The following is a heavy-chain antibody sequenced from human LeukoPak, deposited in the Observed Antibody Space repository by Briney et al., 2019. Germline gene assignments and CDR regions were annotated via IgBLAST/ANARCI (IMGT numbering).Heavy chain of an antibody. D-gene: IGHD2-2*01. V-gene: IGHV1-18*04. CDR1: GYTFTSYG. CDR3: ARAVVVPAADQVNWFDP. J-gene: IGHJ5*02. Sequence: ASVKVSFKASGYTFTSYGISWVRQAPGQGLEWMGWISAYNGNTNYAQKLQGRVTMTTDTSTSTAYMELRSLRSDDTAVYYCARAVVVPAADQVNWFDPWGQGTLVTVSS. CDR2: ISAYNGNT.